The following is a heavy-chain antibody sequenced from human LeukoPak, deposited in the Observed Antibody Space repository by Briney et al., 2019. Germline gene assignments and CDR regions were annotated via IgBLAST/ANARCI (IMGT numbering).Heavy chain of an antibody. CDR1: GYTFTSYD. J-gene: IGHJ4*02. D-gene: IGHD3-3*01. CDR3: ATVLLRDFWSGYSLFDY. CDR2: MNPNSGNT. V-gene: IGHV1-8*01. Sequence: ASVKVSCKASGYTFTSYDINWVRQATGQGLEWMGWMNPNSGNTGYAQKFQGRVTMTRNTSISTAYMELSSLRSEDTAVYYCATVLLRDFWSGYSLFDYWGQGTLVTVSS.